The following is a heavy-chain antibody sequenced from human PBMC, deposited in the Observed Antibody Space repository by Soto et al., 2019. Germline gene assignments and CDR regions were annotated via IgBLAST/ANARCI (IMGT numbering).Heavy chain of an antibody. V-gene: IGHV3-30*03. CDR2: ISYDGSNK. D-gene: IGHD6-13*01. CDR3: ARADLDSSTWYRAEYYGMDL. Sequence: PGGSLRLSCAASGFTFSSYGMHWVRQAPGKGLEWVAVISYDGSNKYYADSVKGRFTISRDNSKNTLYLQMNSLRAEDTAVYYCARADLDSSTWYRAEYYGMDLWRQRTTVTVSS. CDR1: GFTFSSYG. J-gene: IGHJ6*02.